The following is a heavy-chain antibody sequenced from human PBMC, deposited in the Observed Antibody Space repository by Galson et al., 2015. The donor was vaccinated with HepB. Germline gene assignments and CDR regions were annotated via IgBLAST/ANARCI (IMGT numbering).Heavy chain of an antibody. J-gene: IGHJ5*02. CDR1: GFNFKNYS. CDR2: INHDGSQK. D-gene: IGHD2/OR15-2a*01. V-gene: IGHV3-7*02. Sequence: SLRLSCAASGFNFKNYSMNWVRQTPGKGLEWVANINHDGSQKYYMDSVRGRFTISRDNVRNSLDLQMNSLRGEDTAVYFCARGLEGGHYSFRGWQSRNNYFDPWGPGTLVTVSS. CDR3: ARGLEGGHYSFRGWQSRNNYFDP.